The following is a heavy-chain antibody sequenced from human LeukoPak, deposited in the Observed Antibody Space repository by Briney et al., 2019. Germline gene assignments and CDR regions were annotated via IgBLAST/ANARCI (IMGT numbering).Heavy chain of an antibody. J-gene: IGHJ4*02. Sequence: SGGSLRLSCAASGFTFSSYGMRWVRQAPGKGLEWVAVISYDGSNKYYADSVKGRFTISRDNSKNTLYLQMNSLRAEDTAVYYCARDLIAAAKGFDYWGQGTLVTVSS. CDR2: ISYDGSNK. D-gene: IGHD6-13*01. CDR3: ARDLIAAAKGFDY. CDR1: GFTFSSYG. V-gene: IGHV3-30*03.